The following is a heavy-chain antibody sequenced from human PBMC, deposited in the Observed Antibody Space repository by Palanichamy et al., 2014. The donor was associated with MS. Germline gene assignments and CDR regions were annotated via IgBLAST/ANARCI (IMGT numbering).Heavy chain of an antibody. Sequence: EVQLVESGGGLGTSRGGPVRLSCAASGFTFSDYSINWVRQAPGKGLEWVSYISTSSITINYADSVKGRFTISRDNAKNSLYLQMNSLSDEDTGVYYCARDAVGYYYMDVWGKGTTVTVSS. J-gene: IGHJ6*03. CDR1: GFTFSDYS. CDR3: ARDAVGYYYMDV. CDR2: ISTSSITI. V-gene: IGHV3-48*02.